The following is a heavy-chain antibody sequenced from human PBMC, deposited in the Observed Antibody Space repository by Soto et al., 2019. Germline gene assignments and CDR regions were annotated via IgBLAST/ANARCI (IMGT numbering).Heavy chain of an antibody. CDR2: IYPGDSDI. CDR3: ARHDGVVLTASFDY. D-gene: IGHD2-21*02. Sequence: GESLKISCQGPGYSFTTYWIGWVRQMPGKGLEWLGIIYPGDSDIRYSPSFQGQVTISADKSISTTYLQWSSLKASDTAMYYCARHDGVVLTASFDYWGQGTQVTVSS. CDR1: GYSFTTYW. J-gene: IGHJ4*02. V-gene: IGHV5-51*01.